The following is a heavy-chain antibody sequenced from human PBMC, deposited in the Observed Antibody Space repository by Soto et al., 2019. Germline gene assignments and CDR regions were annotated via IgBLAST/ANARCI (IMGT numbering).Heavy chain of an antibody. V-gene: IGHV3-7*01. CDR2: MHHDGSAK. D-gene: IGHD6-19*01. CDR3: ARDSSGWKPLDC. CDR1: GFRFSSYW. Sequence: EVELVESVGDLVQPGGSLRLSCGASGFRFSSYWLSWVRQAPGKGLEWVANMHHDGSAKYYVGSVKGRFTISRDNAKNSRYRQMNSQKVEDAAVHCGARDSSGWKPLDCWGERTQGT. J-gene: IGHJ4*02.